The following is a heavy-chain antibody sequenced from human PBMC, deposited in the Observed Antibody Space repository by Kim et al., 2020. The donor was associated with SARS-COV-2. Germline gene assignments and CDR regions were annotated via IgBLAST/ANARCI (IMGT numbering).Heavy chain of an antibody. Sequence: GRVTISRNNAKNLLYLQMNSLRAADTAVYYCARDRGITIFGVVIPDAFDIWGQGTMVTVSS. CDR3: ARDRGITIFGVVIPDAFDI. J-gene: IGHJ3*02. V-gene: IGHV3-48*03. D-gene: IGHD3-3*01.